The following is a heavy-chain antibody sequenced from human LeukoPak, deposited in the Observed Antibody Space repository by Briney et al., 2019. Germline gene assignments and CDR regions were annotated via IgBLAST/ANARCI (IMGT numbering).Heavy chain of an antibody. D-gene: IGHD2-21*02. Sequence: PSETLSLTCTVSGGSISSYYWSWIRQPPGKGLEWMGYIFYSGSANYNPSLKSRVTISVDTSKNQFSLKLSSVTAADAAVYYCARGLVVTASVSFDFWGQGTLVTVSS. CDR1: GGSISSYY. J-gene: IGHJ4*02. CDR3: ARGLVVTASVSFDF. CDR2: IFYSGSA. V-gene: IGHV4-59*01.